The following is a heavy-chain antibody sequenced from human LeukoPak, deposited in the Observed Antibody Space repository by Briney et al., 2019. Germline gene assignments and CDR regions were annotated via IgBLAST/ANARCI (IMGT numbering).Heavy chain of an antibody. D-gene: IGHD3-22*01. V-gene: IGHV4-34*01. CDR1: GGSFSGYY. CDR3: ARFGVITGIDY. CDR2: INHSGST. J-gene: IGHJ4*02. Sequence: PSETLSLTCAVYGGSFSGYYWSWIRQPPGKGLEWIGEINHSGSTNYNPSLRSRVTISVDTSKSQFSLKLSSVTAADTAVYYCARFGVITGIDYWGQGTLVTVSS.